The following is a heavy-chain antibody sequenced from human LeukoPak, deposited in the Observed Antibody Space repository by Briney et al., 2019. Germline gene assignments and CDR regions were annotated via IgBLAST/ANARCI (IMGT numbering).Heavy chain of an antibody. V-gene: IGHV4-31*03. CDR3: ARDGRISAIGFDS. CDR1: GGSISSGGHY. D-gene: IGHD6-13*01. J-gene: IGHJ4*02. Sequence: PSETLSLTCTVSGGSISSGGHYWPWIRQHPGRGLEWIGYIYYSGNTYYNPSLKSRVIMSLDTSKNQFSLRLTSVTAADTAVYYCARDGRISAIGFDSWGQGTLVTVSS. CDR2: IYYSGNT.